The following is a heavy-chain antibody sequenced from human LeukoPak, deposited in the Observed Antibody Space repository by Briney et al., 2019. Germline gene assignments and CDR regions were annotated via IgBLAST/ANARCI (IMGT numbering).Heavy chain of an antibody. Sequence: GRSLRLSCAASGFIFDDYALHWVRQAPGKGLEWVSGISWNSGDIDYVDSVKGRFTISRDNAKDSLYLKMNSLRAEDTALSYCFVGQGINCWGQGTLVTVSP. D-gene: IGHD3-10*01. CDR3: FVGQGINC. V-gene: IGHV3-9*01. CDR2: ISWNSGDI. CDR1: GFIFDDYA. J-gene: IGHJ4*02.